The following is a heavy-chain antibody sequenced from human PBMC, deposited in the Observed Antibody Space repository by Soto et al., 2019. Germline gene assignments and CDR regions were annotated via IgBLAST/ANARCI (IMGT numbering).Heavy chain of an antibody. CDR2: IYYSGNT. V-gene: IGHV4-38-2*01. D-gene: IGHD3-10*01. CDR1: DYSISNGYY. CDR3: ARKGYGSGHNWLDY. J-gene: IGHJ5*01. Sequence: TSETLSLTCAVSDYSISNGYYWGWIRQPPGKGLEWIGSIYYSGNTYYNPSLKSRVTISVDTSKNQFSLKLNSVTAADTAVYYCARKGYGSGHNWLDYWGPGTRLTVST.